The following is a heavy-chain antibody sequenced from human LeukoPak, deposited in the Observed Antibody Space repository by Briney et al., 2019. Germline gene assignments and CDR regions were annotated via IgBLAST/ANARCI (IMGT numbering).Heavy chain of an antibody. J-gene: IGHJ4*02. CDR1: GGSISSSSYY. Sequence: SETLSLACTVPGGSISSSSYYWGWIRPPPGKRLEWIGSIYYSGSTYYNPSLKSRVTISVDTSKNQFSLKLSSVTAADTAVYYCARHNAGGMYYYDSSGYFDYWGQGTLVTVSS. CDR3: ARHNAGGMYYYDSSGYFDY. CDR2: IYYSGST. D-gene: IGHD3-22*01. V-gene: IGHV4-39*01.